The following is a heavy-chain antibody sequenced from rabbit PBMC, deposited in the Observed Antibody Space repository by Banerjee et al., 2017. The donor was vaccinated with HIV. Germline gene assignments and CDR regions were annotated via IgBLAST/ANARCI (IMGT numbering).Heavy chain of an antibody. Sequence: QEQLVESGGGLVQPEGSLTLTCTASGFSFSSSYYMWWVRQAPGKGLEWIACIYTGSGSALYVSWVNGRFTITRSTSLNTVTLQMTSLTAADTATYFCARDLAGVIGWNFDLWGPGPLVTVS. D-gene: IGHD4-1*01. V-gene: IGHV1S43*01. J-gene: IGHJ4*01. CDR3: ARDLAGVIGWNFDL. CDR1: GFSFSSSYY. CDR2: IYTGSGSA.